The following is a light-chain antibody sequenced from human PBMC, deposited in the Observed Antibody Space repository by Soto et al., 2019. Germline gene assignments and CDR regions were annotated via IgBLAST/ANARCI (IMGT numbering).Light chain of an antibody. J-gene: IGKJ1*01. Sequence: EIVLPQSPGTLSLSPGERSTLSCRASQSVSSSYLAWYQQKPGQAHRLLIYGASSRATGIPDRFSGSGSGTDFTLTISRLEPEDFAVYYCQQYGSSPRTVGQGNKVDIK. CDR2: GAS. CDR3: QQYGSSPRT. CDR1: QSVSSSY. V-gene: IGKV3-20*01.